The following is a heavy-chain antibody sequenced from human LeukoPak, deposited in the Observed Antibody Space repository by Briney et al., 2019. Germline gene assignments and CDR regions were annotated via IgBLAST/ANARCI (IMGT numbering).Heavy chain of an antibody. CDR2: IYPGDSDT. J-gene: IGHJ2*01. V-gene: IGHV5-51*01. CDR1: GYSFTSYW. Sequence: GESLKISGKGSGYSFTSYWIGWVRQMPGKGLEWMGIIYPGDSDTRYSPSFQGQVTISADKSINTAFVQWSSLKASDTAIYYCARRTPEYTNRWYFDLWGRGTLVTVSS. CDR3: ARRTPEYTNRWYFDL. D-gene: IGHD6-6*01.